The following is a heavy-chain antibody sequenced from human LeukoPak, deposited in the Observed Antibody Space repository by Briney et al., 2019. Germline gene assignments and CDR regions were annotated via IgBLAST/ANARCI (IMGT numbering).Heavy chain of an antibody. CDR2: INWNGGRT. Sequence: PGGSLRLSCAASGFTFSNYAMSWVRQAPGKGLEWVSGINWNGGRTGYADSVKGRFTISRDNAKNSLYLQMNSLRAEDTALYYCARDYDYGDYPGYWGQGTLVTVSS. D-gene: IGHD4-17*01. J-gene: IGHJ4*02. CDR3: ARDYDYGDYPGY. CDR1: GFTFSNYA. V-gene: IGHV3-20*04.